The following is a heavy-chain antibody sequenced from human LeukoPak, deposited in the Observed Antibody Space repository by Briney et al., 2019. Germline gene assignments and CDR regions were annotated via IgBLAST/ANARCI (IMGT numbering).Heavy chain of an antibody. V-gene: IGHV3-30*04. Sequence: GGSLRLSCAASGFTFSSYAMHWVRQAPGKGLEWVAVISYDGSNKYHADSVKGRFTISRDNAKNSLYLQMNSLRAEDTAVYYCARDGVGATLDYWGQGTLVTVSS. J-gene: IGHJ4*02. CDR2: ISYDGSNK. CDR1: GFTFSSYA. CDR3: ARDGVGATLDY. D-gene: IGHD1-26*01.